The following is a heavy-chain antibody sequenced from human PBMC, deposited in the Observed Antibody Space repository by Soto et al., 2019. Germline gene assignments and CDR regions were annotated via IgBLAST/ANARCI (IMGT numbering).Heavy chain of an antibody. CDR2: ISSSGSTI. CDR3: ASGLTGDLQVYYYGMDV. J-gene: IGHJ6*02. CDR1: GFTFSSYE. V-gene: IGHV3-48*03. D-gene: IGHD7-27*01. Sequence: GGSLRLSCAASGFTFSSYEMSWVRQAPGKGLEWVSYISSSGSTIYYTDSVKGRFTISRDNAKNSLYLQMNSLRAEDTAVYYCASGLTGDLQVYYYGMDVWGQGTTVTVSS.